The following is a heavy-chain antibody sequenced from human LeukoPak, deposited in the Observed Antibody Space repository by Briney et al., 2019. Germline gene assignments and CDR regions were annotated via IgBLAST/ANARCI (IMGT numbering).Heavy chain of an antibody. Sequence: ASGKVSCKASGYTFTNYGISWVRQAPGQGLEWMGLISAYNGNTHYAQNLQGRVTMTTDTSTSTAYMELRSLRSDDTAVYYCARDSSGWYEDWFDPWGQGTLVTVSS. CDR2: ISAYNGNT. V-gene: IGHV1-18*01. CDR3: ARDSSGWYEDWFDP. CDR1: GYTFTNYG. D-gene: IGHD6-19*01. J-gene: IGHJ5*02.